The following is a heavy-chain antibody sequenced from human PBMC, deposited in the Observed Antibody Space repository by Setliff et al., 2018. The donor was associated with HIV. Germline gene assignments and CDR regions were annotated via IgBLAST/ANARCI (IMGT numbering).Heavy chain of an antibody. Sequence: SETLSLTCAVSGYSISSGYYWGWIRRTPGKGLECIGSTYHSGTTYSNPSLRSRVTISVDTSKNQFSLKLSSVTAADTAVYYCARQGDGYNLYHVYYFDYWGQGTLVTVSS. V-gene: IGHV4-38-2*01. CDR2: TYHSGTT. J-gene: IGHJ4*02. CDR3: ARQGDGYNLYHVYYFDY. D-gene: IGHD5-12*01. CDR1: GYSISSGYY.